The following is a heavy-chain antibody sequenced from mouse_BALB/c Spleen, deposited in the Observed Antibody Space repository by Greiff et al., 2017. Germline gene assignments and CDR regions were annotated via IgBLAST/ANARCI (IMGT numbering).Heavy chain of an antibody. Sequence: VQLKESGGGLVQPGGSRKLSCAASGFTFSSFGMHWVRQPPEKGLEWVAYISSGSSTIYYADTMKGRFTISRDNPKNTLFLQMTSLRSEDTAMYYCARGPTMITTGYAMDYWGQGTSVTVSS. CDR2: ISSGSSTI. D-gene: IGHD2-4*01. V-gene: IGHV5-17*02. CDR3: ARGPTMITTGYAMDY. CDR1: GFTFSSFG. J-gene: IGHJ4*01.